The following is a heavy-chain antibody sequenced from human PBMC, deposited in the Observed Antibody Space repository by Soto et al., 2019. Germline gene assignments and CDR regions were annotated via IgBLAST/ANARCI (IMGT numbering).Heavy chain of an antibody. V-gene: IGHV4-4*07. CDR2: IYTSGST. CDR1: GGSISSYY. J-gene: IGHJ3*02. Sequence: QVQLQESGPGLVKPSETLSLTCTVSGGSISSYYWRWIRQPAGKGLEWIGRIYTSGSTNYNPSLKSRVTMAVDTSKNQFSLKLSSVTAADTAVYYCARDGIAVTHFVDIWGQGTMVTVSS. D-gene: IGHD6-19*01. CDR3: ARDGIAVTHFVDI.